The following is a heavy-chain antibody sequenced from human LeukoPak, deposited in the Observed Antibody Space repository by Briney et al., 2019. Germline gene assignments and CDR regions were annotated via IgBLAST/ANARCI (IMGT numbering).Heavy chain of an antibody. CDR3: ARDPYLREYSSSWYPYYYYYGMDV. J-gene: IGHJ6*02. D-gene: IGHD6-13*01. Sequence: PSETLSLTCTVSGGSISSGGYYWSWIRQHPGKGLEWIGYIYYSGSTYYNPSLKSRVTISVDTSKNQFSLKLSSVTAADTAVYYCARDPYLREYSSSWYPYYYYYGMDVWGQGTTVTVSS. V-gene: IGHV4-31*03. CDR2: IYYSGST. CDR1: GGSISSGGYY.